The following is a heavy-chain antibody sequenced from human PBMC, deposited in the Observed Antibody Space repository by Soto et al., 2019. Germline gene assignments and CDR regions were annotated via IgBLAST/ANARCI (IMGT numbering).Heavy chain of an antibody. D-gene: IGHD3-10*01. V-gene: IGHV4-4*07. J-gene: IGHJ5*02. CDR1: GGSISSYY. CDR3: ARALWFGELNWFDP. CDR2: IYTSGST. Sequence: PSETLSLTCTVSGGSISSYYWSWIRQPAGKGLEWIGRIYTSGSTNYNPSLKSRVTMSVDTSKNQFSLKLSSVTAADTAVYYCARALWFGELNWFDPWGQGTLVTVSS.